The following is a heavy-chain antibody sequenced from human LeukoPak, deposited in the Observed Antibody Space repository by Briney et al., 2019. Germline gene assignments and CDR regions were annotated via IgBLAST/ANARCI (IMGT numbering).Heavy chain of an antibody. J-gene: IGHJ4*02. CDR2: INSSGGIT. CDR3: ARGSGTSNYLIAY. D-gene: IGHD5-24*01. CDR1: GYTFSSYY. V-gene: IGHV1-46*01. Sequence: GASVKVSCKASGYTFSSYYRHWVRQAPGQGLEWMGIINSSGGITSYLQKFQGRVTMTRDTSTSTVYMELSSLRSEDTAVYYCARGSGTSNYLIAYWGQGTLVTVSS.